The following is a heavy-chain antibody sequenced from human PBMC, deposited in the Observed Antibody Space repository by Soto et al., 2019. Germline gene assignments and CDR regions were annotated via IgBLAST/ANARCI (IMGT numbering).Heavy chain of an antibody. Sequence: GGSLRLSCAASEFTVNNNYMSWVRQAPGKGLEWVSVIHSGGSRYYADSVKGRFTVSRDNSKNTLYLQMNSLRAEDTAVYYCARDLYGDYGAYYYALDVWGQGTTVTVSS. CDR1: EFTVNNNY. D-gene: IGHD4-17*01. J-gene: IGHJ6*02. CDR3: ARDLYGDYGAYYYALDV. CDR2: IHSGGSR. V-gene: IGHV3-53*01.